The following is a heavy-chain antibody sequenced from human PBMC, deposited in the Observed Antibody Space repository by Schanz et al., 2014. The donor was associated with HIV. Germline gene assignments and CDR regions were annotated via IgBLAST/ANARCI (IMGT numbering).Heavy chain of an antibody. CDR1: GFTFSSYG. CDR2: IWYDGSDK. D-gene: IGHD3-10*01. CDR3: AKCPTMVRGTGMDV. Sequence: QVQLVESGGGVVQPGRSLRLSCAASGFTFSSYGMHWVRQAPGRGLEWVAVIWYDGSDKYYADSVKGRFTISRDNSKNTVYLQMDSLRAEDTAVYYCAKCPTMVRGTGMDVWGQGTTVTVSS. V-gene: IGHV3-33*06. J-gene: IGHJ6*02.